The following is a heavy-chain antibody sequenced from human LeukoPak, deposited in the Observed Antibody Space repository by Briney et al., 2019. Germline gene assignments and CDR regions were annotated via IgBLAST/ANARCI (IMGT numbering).Heavy chain of an antibody. D-gene: IGHD2-8*01. V-gene: IGHV1-46*01. CDR1: GYTFTSYY. CDR2: INPSGGST. J-gene: IGHJ4*02. CDR3: ARDAYCTNGVCYVNDFDY. Sequence: ASVKVSCKASGYTFTSYYMHWVRQAPGQGLEWMGIINPSGGSTSYAQKFQSRVTMTRDTSTSTVYMELSSLRSEDTAVYYRARDAYCTNGVCYVNDFDYWGQGTLVTVSS.